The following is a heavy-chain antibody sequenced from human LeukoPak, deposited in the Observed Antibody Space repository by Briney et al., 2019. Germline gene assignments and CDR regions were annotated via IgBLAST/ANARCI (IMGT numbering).Heavy chain of an antibody. CDR1: GGSISSYY. Sequence: PSETLSLTCTVSGGSISSYYWSWIRQPPGKGLEWIGYIYYSGSTNYNPSLKSRVTISVDTSKNQFSLKLSSVTAADTAVYYCARDLAGEWAFDYWGQGTLVTVSS. CDR3: ARDLAGEWAFDY. CDR2: IYYSGST. V-gene: IGHV4-59*01. D-gene: IGHD3-10*01. J-gene: IGHJ4*02.